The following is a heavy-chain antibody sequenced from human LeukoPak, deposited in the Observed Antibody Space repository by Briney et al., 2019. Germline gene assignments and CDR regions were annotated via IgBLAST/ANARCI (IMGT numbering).Heavy chain of an antibody. CDR1: GGTFSSFA. J-gene: IGHJ4*02. V-gene: IGHV1-69*04. Sequence: SVKVSCKASGGTFSSFAISRVRQAPGQGLEWVGRIIPILGIANYAQKFQGRVTITADKSTSTAYMELSSLRSEDTAVYYCARMAVAAAGSFDYWGQGTLVTVSS. CDR3: ARMAVAAAGSFDY. D-gene: IGHD6-13*01. CDR2: IIPILGIA.